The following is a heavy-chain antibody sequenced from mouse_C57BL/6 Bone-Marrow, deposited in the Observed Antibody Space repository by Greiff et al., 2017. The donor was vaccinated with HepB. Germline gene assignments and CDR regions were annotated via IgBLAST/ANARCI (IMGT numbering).Heavy chain of an antibody. D-gene: IGHD1-1*01. J-gene: IGHJ4*01. CDR3: ARGGTTVVAPYAMDY. CDR1: GYTFTDYA. CDR2: ISTYYGDA. V-gene: IGHV1-67*01. Sequence: VKLQESGPELVRPGVSVKISCKGSGYTFTDYAMHWVKQSHAKSLEWIGVISTYYGDASYNQKFKEKATMTVDKSASTAYMELARLTSEDSAVYYCARGGTTVVAPYAMDYWGQGTSVTVSS.